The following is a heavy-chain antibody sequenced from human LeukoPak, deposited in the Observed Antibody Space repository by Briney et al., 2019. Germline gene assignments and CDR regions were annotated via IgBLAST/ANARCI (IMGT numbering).Heavy chain of an antibody. Sequence: ASVKVSCKASGYTFTSYGISWVRQAPGQGLEWMGWISAYNGNTNYAQKLQGRVTMTTDTSTSTAYMELRSLRSDDTAVYYCARGTSGYCSGGGCLPFDYWGQGTLVTVSS. CDR3: ARGTSGYCSGGGCLPFDY. J-gene: IGHJ4*02. V-gene: IGHV1-18*01. D-gene: IGHD2-15*01. CDR2: ISAYNGNT. CDR1: GYTFTSYG.